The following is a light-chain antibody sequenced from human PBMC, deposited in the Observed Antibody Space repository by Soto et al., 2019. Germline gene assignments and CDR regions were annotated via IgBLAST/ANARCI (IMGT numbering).Light chain of an antibody. J-gene: IGLJ2*01. CDR2: DVT. Sequence: QSALTQPPSASGSPGHSVTISCTGTSSEVGGYNFVSWYQQHSGKAPKLMIYDVTERPSGVPDCFSGSKSGNTASLTVSGLQGEDEAEYYCTSYAGSNIPVLFGGGTQLTVL. V-gene: IGLV2-8*01. CDR1: SSEVGGYNF. CDR3: TSYAGSNIPVL.